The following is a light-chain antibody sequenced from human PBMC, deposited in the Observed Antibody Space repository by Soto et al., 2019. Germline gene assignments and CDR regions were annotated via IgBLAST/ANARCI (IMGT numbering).Light chain of an antibody. CDR2: DAS. Sequence: EIVLTQSPATLSLSPGERATLSCSASQSVSTSLAWYQQKPGQAPRLLIYDASNRATGIPVRFSGSGSGTDFTLTISSLEPEDFAVYYCQHRSNWPPFTFGQGTKLEIK. CDR1: QSVSTS. CDR3: QHRSNWPPFT. J-gene: IGKJ2*01. V-gene: IGKV3-11*01.